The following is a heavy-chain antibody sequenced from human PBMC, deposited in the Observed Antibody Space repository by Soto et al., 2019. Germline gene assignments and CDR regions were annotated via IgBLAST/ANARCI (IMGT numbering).Heavy chain of an antibody. V-gene: IGHV3-33*01. CDR2: IWYDGSNK. D-gene: IGHD6-19*01. Sequence: GGSLRLSCAASGFTFSSYGMHWVRQAPGKGLEWVAVIWYDGSNKYYADSVKGRFTISRDNSKNTLYLQMNSLEAEDTAVYYCARELAVAGTDYWGQGTLVTVSS. CDR1: GFTFSSYG. CDR3: ARELAVAGTDY. J-gene: IGHJ4*02.